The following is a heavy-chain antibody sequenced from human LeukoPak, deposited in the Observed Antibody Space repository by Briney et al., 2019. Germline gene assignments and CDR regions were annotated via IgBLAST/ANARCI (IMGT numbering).Heavy chain of an antibody. V-gene: IGHV1-18*01. Sequence: ASVKVSCKASGHTFTTYGISWVRQAPGQGLEWMGWISAYNGNTNYAQKLQGRVTMTTDTSTSTAYMELRSLRSDDTAVYYCARAKYDSSGYYWFDPWGQGTLVTVSS. CDR1: GHTFTTYG. CDR3: ARAKYDSSGYYWFDP. D-gene: IGHD3-22*01. CDR2: ISAYNGNT. J-gene: IGHJ5*02.